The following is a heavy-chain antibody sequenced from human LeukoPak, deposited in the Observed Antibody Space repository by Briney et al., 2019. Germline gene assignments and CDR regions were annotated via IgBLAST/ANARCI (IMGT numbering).Heavy chain of an antibody. CDR2: ISSSSSYI. D-gene: IGHD2-8*01. J-gene: IGHJ4*02. V-gene: IGHV3-21*01. CDR1: GFTFSSYS. Sequence: GKSLKISCAASGFTFSSYSMNWVRQAPGKGLEWVSSISSSSSYIYYADSVKGRFTISRDNAKNSLYLQMNSLRAEDTAVYYCARDRLMFGYWGQGTLVTVSS. CDR3: ARDRLMFGY.